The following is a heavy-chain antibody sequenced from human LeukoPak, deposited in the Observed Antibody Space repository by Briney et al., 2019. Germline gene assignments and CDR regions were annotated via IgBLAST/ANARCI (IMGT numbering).Heavy chain of an antibody. CDR2: ITGSSTYM. J-gene: IGHJ5*02. CDR1: GFTFSAYT. V-gene: IGHV3-21*01. Sequence: GGSLRLSCAVSGFTFSAYTMNWVRQAPGKGLEWVSSITGSSTYMYYADSVKGRFTISRDNAKDSLYLQMNNLGAEDTAVYYCARDLTVTSTCWFDLWGQGTLVTVSS. D-gene: IGHD4-11*01. CDR3: ARDLTVTSTCWFDL.